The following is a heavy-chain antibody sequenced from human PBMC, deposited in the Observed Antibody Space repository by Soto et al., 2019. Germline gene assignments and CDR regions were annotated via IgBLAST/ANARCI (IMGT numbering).Heavy chain of an antibody. CDR2: ISGSGIST. CDR1: GFTFSTYP. J-gene: IGHJ6*02. Sequence: LRLSCAASGFTFSTYPMRWVRQAPGKGLEWVSGISGSGISTYYTDSVKGRFTISRDNSKNTVFLQMNSLRDEDTAVYYCVKPPVITASYYYYDMDVWGQGTTVTVSS. V-gene: IGHV3-23*01. CDR3: VKPPVITASYYYYDMDV. D-gene: IGHD4-4*01.